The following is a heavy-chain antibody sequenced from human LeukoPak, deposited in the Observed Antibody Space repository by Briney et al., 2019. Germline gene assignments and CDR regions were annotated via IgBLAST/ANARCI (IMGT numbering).Heavy chain of an antibody. J-gene: IGHJ4*02. D-gene: IGHD6-19*01. CDR3: ASASSGWYYFDY. CDR1: GGSFSGYY. Sequence: SETLSLTCAVYGGSFSGYYWSWIRQPPGKGLEWIGEINHSGSTNYNPSLKSRVTISVDTSKNQFSPKLSSVTAADTAVYYCASASSGWYYFDYWGQGTLVTVSS. CDR2: INHSGST. V-gene: IGHV4-34*01.